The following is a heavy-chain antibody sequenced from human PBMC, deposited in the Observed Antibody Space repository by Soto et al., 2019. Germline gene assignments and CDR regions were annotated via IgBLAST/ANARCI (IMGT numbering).Heavy chain of an antibody. D-gene: IGHD4-17*01. CDR3: ARVGGTVTSDY. CDR2: IYYDGSNK. J-gene: IGHJ4*02. V-gene: IGHV3-33*01. CDR1: GFAFSAYG. Sequence: QVQLVESGGGVVQPGRSLRLSCAASGFAFSAYGMHWVRQAPGKGLEWVAMIYYDGSNKYYADSVKGRFTLSRDNSKNTLYLQMSSLRAEATALYYCARVGGTVTSDYWGQGTLVTVSS.